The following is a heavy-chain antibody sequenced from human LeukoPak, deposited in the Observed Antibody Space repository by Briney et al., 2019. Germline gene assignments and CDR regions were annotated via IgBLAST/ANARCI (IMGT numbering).Heavy chain of an antibody. J-gene: IGHJ5*02. V-gene: IGHV3-49*03. Sequence: GGSLRLSCTTSGFTFADYTMHWFRQAPGKGLESVGFIRGSGATQYAASVRGRFTISRDDSKSIAYLQMNSLKTEDTAVYYCSRDKFYVWFDPWGQGTLVTVSS. D-gene: IGHD3-16*01. CDR2: IRGSGAT. CDR1: GFTFADYT. CDR3: SRDKFYVWFDP.